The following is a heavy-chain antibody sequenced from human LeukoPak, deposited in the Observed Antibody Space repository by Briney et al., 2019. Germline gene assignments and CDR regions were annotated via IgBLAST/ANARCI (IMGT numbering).Heavy chain of an antibody. V-gene: IGHV3-48*04. CDR2: ISSSGSTI. CDR1: GFTFSSYS. D-gene: IGHD3-10*02. Sequence: GGSLRLSCAASGFTFSSYSMNWVRQAPGKGLEWVSYISSSGSTIYYADSVKGRFPISRDNAKNSLYLQMNSLRAEDTAVYYCAELGITMIGGVWGKGTTVTISS. J-gene: IGHJ6*04. CDR3: AELGITMIGGV.